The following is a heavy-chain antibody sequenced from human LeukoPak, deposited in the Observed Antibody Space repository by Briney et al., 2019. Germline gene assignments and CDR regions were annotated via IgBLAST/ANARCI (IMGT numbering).Heavy chain of an antibody. CDR2: IRFDGSNK. V-gene: IGHV3-30*02. CDR1: GFSFSKYG. CDR3: AKERNYEAYYYYYMDV. D-gene: IGHD1-7*01. J-gene: IGHJ6*03. Sequence: GGSLRLSCAASGFSFSKYGMHWVRQAPGKGLEWVAFIRFDGSNKYYADSVKGRFTISRDNSKNTLYLQMNSLRAEDTAVYYCAKERNYEAYYYYYMDVWGKGTAVTVSS.